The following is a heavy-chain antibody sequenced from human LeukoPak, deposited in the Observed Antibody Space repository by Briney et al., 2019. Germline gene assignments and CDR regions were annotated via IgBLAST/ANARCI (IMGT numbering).Heavy chain of an antibody. J-gene: IGHJ4*02. CDR3: AKDHRSSGWSPMDY. V-gene: IGHV3-23*01. CDR1: GFTFSSYA. D-gene: IGHD6-19*01. Sequence: PGGSLRLSCAASGFTFSSYAMNWVRRAPGKGLEWVSTISASGGGTYYADSVKGRFTISRDNSRSTLYLQMNSLRADDTAVYYCAKDHRSSGWSPMDYWGQGTLVTVSS. CDR2: ISASGGGT.